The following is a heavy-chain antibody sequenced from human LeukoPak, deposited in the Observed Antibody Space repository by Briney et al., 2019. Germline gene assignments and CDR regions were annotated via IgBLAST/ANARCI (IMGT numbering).Heavy chain of an antibody. CDR1: GFTLSGHS. V-gene: IGHV3-21*01. CDR3: ARTIYYYESTSYFSDAFDV. D-gene: IGHD3-22*01. Sequence: GSLRLSCAATGFTLSGHSMNWVRQAPGKGLDWVSSISPTSAYIYYQDSVKGRFTIPRDDAKNSLYLEMDSLRAEDTAVYYCARTIYYYESTSYFSDAFDVWGQGTMVTVSS. CDR2: ISPTSAYI. J-gene: IGHJ3*01.